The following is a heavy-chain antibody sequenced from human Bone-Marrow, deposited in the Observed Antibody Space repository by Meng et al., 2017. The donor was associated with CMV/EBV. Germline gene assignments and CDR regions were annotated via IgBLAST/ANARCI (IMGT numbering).Heavy chain of an antibody. CDR2: IYYSGST. V-gene: IGHV4-59*01. CDR1: GDSISTYY. D-gene: IGHD2/OR15-2a*01. Sequence: GSLRLSCTVSGDSISTYYWSWIRQPPGKGLEWIAYIYYSGSTNYSPSLKSRVTISVDTSKNLFSLKLSSVTAADTAVYYCAGASGYYTNAFDLWGQGIRVT. J-gene: IGHJ3*01. CDR3: AGASGYYTNAFDL.